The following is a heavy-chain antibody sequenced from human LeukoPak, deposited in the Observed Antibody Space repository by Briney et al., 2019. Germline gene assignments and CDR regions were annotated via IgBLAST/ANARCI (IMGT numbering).Heavy chain of an antibody. J-gene: IGHJ4*02. Sequence: PGGSLRLSCAASGFTFSSYAMSWVRQAPGKGLEWVSAISGSGGSTYYADSVKGRFTISRDNSKNTLYLQMNSLRAEDTAVYYCAKDTGYGDYLTHVPFDYWGQGTLVTVSS. CDR3: AKDTGYGDYLTHVPFDY. D-gene: IGHD4-17*01. CDR1: GFTFSSYA. CDR2: ISGSGGST. V-gene: IGHV3-23*01.